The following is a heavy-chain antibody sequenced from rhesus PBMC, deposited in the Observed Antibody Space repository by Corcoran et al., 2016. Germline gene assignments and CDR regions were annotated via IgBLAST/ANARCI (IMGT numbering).Heavy chain of an antibody. V-gene: IGHV4-127*01. Sequence: QVQLKESGTGLVKPSSTLSLTCAVPAGSIISAYGWGWICELPGRGRAWIGSDFSITESHTHTPPPQRRTTIKADTSEHQSSLKEASVGAGHATGYYCAGLACASLNLLVVW. D-gene: IGHD2-2*01. CDR3: AGLACASLNLLVV. J-gene: IGHJ5-1*01. CDR2: DFSITESH. CDR1: AGSIISAYG.